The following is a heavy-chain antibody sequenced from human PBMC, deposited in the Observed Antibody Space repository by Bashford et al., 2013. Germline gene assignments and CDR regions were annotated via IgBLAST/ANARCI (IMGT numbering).Heavy chain of an antibody. CDR1: GFTFRSHG. CDR2: ISFDGSNT. V-gene: IGHV3-30*18. Sequence: GGPVRLSCAASGFTFRSHGMHWVRQASRARGLEWVAVISFDGSNTFYAESVRGRFTISRDNSKSTLYLQVNSLRAEDTAVYYCAKDARAGTLDYYYGLDVWGQGTTVTVSS. CDR3: AKDARAGTLDYYYGLDV. J-gene: IGHJ6*02. D-gene: IGHD1-1*01.